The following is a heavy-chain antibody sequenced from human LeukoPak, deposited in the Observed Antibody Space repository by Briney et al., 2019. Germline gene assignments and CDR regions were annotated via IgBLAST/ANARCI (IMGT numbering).Heavy chain of an antibody. J-gene: IGHJ4*02. CDR1: GFTVSSNY. CDR2: ISGSGGST. D-gene: IGHD3-3*01. CDR3: AKDGVTIFGIFDY. V-gene: IGHV3-23*01. Sequence: GGSLRLSCAASGFTVSSNYMSWVRQAPGKGLEWVSAISGSGGSTYYADSVKGRFTISRDNSKNTLYLQMNSLRAEDTAVYYCAKDGVTIFGIFDYWGQGTLVTVSS.